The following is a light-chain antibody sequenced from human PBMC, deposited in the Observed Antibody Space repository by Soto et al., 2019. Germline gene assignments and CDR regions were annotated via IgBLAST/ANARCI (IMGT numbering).Light chain of an antibody. CDR1: QGIGVY. J-gene: IGKJ4*02. CDR2: AAS. V-gene: IGKV1-27*01. Sequence: DIQMTQSPSSLSASLGDRVTITCRASQGIGVYLGWFQQKPGKVPKLLIYAASALQSGVPSRFSGSGSGTDFTLTISSLQPEDFATYYCEKYNSAPLSCGGGTKVEIK. CDR3: EKYNSAPLS.